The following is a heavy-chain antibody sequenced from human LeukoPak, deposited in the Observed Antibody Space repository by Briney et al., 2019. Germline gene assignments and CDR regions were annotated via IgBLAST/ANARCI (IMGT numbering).Heavy chain of an antibody. D-gene: IGHD3-10*01. CDR1: GFTFSSYG. CDR3: TKGGGSGTKEVIDY. V-gene: IGHV3-30*02. CDR2: IRYDGSNK. J-gene: IGHJ4*02. Sequence: GGSLRLSCAASGFTFSSYGMHWVRQAPGKGLEWVAFIRYDGSNKYNADSVKGRFTISRDNSENTLYLQMNSLRVEDTALYYCTKGGGSGTKEVIDYWGQGTLVTVSS.